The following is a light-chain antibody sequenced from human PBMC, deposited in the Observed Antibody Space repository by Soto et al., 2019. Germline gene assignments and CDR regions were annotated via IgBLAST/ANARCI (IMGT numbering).Light chain of an antibody. J-gene: IGKJ4*01. Sequence: EIVMTQSPATLSVSPGERATISCRASQSVSSNLAWYQQKPGQAPRLLIYGASTRATGIPARFSGSGSGTELTLTISSLQSEDFAVYYCQQYNNWLSTFGGGTKVEIK. CDR1: QSVSSN. CDR3: QQYNNWLST. CDR2: GAS. V-gene: IGKV3-15*01.